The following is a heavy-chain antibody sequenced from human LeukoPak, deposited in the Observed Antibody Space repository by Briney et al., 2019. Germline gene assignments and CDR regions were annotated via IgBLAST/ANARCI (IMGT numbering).Heavy chain of an antibody. Sequence: KPGGSLRLSCAASGFTFSSYSMNWVRQAPGKGLEWVSSISSSSSYIYYADSVKGRFTISRDNAKNSLYLQMNSLRAEDTAVYCCARAVAAAGTGFDYWGQGTLVTVSS. CDR3: ARAVAAAGTGFDY. J-gene: IGHJ4*02. CDR2: ISSSSSYI. V-gene: IGHV3-21*01. CDR1: GFTFSSYS. D-gene: IGHD6-13*01.